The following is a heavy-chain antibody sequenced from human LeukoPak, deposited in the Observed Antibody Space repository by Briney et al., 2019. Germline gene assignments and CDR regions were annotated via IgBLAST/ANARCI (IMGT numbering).Heavy chain of an antibody. CDR3: ARDQEWFDP. Sequence: PSETLSLTCTVSGGSISSGGYYWSWIRQPPGKGLEWIGYIYHSGSTYYNPSLKSRVTISVDRSKNQFSLKLSSVTAADTAVYYCARDQEWFDPWGQGTLVTVSS. CDR1: GGSISSGGYY. V-gene: IGHV4-30-2*01. CDR2: IYHSGST. J-gene: IGHJ5*02.